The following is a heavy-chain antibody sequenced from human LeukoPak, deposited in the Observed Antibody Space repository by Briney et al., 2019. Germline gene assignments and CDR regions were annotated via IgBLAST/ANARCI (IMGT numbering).Heavy chain of an antibody. J-gene: IGHJ5*02. CDR2: IYYSGST. V-gene: IGHV4-59*01. CDR1: GGSISSYY. D-gene: IGHD1-7*01. Sequence: SETLSLTCTVSGGSISSYYWSWIRQPPGKGLEWIGYIYYSGSTNYNPSLKSRVTISVDTSKNQFSLKLSSVTAADTAVYYCVRDKYGTTGWFDPWGQGTLVTVSS. CDR3: VRDKYGTTGWFDP.